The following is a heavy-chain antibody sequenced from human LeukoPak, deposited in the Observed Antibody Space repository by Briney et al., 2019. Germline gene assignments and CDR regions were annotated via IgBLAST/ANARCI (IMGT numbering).Heavy chain of an antibody. D-gene: IGHD3-22*01. Sequence: PGRSLRLSCAASGFTFDDYAMHWVRQAPGKGLEWVAVISYDGSNKCYADSVKGRFTISRDNSKNTLYLQMNSLRAEDTAVYYCAKAHYYDSSGSDYWGQGTLVTVSS. V-gene: IGHV3-30*18. CDR3: AKAHYYDSSGSDY. CDR2: ISYDGSNK. J-gene: IGHJ4*02. CDR1: GFTFDDYA.